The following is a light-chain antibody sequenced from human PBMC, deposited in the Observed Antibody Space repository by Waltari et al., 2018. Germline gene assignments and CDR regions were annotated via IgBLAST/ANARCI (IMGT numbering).Light chain of an antibody. J-gene: IGKJ3*01. CDR1: QSVTSNY. CDR3: QQYDYSALFT. V-gene: IGKV3-20*01. Sequence: EIVLTQSPGTLPLSPGERATLSCRASQSVTSNYLAWYQQKPGQAPRLLIFGASSRATGIPDRFSGSGSGTDFTLTISRLEPEDFAVYYCQQYDYSALFTFGPGTKVDIK. CDR2: GAS.